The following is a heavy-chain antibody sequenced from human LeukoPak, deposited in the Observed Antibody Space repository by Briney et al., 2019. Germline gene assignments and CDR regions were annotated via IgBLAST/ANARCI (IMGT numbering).Heavy chain of an antibody. CDR1: GYTFTVYY. Sequence: ASVNVSCKASGYTFTVYYIHWVRRAPGQGLEWIGWINPNGGGTKYAQKFQGRVTVTGDTSINTAYMELSRLKSDDTAVYFCARDPYYTNSFDYWGQGTLVTVSS. V-gene: IGHV1-2*02. J-gene: IGHJ4*02. CDR3: ARDPYYTNSFDY. D-gene: IGHD2/OR15-2a*01. CDR2: INPNGGGT.